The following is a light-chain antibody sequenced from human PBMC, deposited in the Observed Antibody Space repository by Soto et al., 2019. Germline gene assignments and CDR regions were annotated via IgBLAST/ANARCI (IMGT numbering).Light chain of an antibody. J-gene: IGLJ2*01. CDR1: SSDVGGYNF. CDR2: EVT. Sequence: QSVLTQPPSASGSPGQSVTISCTGTSSDVGGYNFVSWYQQHPGKAPKFMIYEVTKRPSGVPDRFSGSKSGNTASLTVSGLQAEDEADYYRQSYDGSLSGSVFGGGTKLTVL. V-gene: IGLV2-8*01. CDR3: QSYDGSLSGSV.